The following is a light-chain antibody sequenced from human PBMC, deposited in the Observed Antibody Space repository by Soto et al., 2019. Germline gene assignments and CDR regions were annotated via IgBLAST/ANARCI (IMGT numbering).Light chain of an antibody. J-gene: IGKJ1*01. V-gene: IGKV1-6*01. CDR1: QGISNE. CDR3: LQDYTYPWT. CDR2: GAS. Sequence: IQMTQSPSSLSASVGDRVTITCRASQGISNELGWYQQRPGKAPKVLIYGASNLQSGVPSRFSGSASGTDFTLAISSLQPEDFATYYCLQDYTYPWTFGQGTKVEMK.